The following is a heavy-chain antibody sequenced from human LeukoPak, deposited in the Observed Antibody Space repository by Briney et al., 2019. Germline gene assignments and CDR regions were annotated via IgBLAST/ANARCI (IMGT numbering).Heavy chain of an antibody. D-gene: IGHD6-19*01. Sequence: HPGGSLRLSCAASGFTFNNYAMNWVRQAPGKGLEWVSGITGSSGGTYYADSVKGRLTISRDSSKNTVYLQMKSLRVEDTAVYYCAKDRFGYSVGWFFDPWGQGSLVTVSS. V-gene: IGHV3-23*01. CDR1: GFTFNNYA. CDR3: AKDRFGYSVGWFFDP. J-gene: IGHJ5*02. CDR2: ITGSSGGT.